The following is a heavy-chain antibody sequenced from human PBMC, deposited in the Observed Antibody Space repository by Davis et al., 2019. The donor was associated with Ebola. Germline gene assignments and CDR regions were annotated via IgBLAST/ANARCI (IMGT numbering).Heavy chain of an antibody. CDR1: GGSISSGDYS. D-gene: IGHD4-17*01. V-gene: IGHV4-30-2*01. CDR2: MLHSRGT. CDR3: AGYGDYFLG. J-gene: IGHJ4*02. Sequence: MPSETLSLTCAVSGGSISSGDYSWSWIRQPPGKGLEWIGYMLHSRGTFYTPSLKSRVTISVDRSKNQLSLQLTSVTAADTAVYYCAGYGDYFLGWGQGTLVTVSS.